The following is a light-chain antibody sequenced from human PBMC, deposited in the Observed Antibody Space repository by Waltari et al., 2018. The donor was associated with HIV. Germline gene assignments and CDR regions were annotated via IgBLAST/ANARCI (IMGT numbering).Light chain of an antibody. J-gene: IGLJ2*01. CDR3: CTYAAKYVL. CDR2: DVT. V-gene: IGLV2-11*01. Sequence: QSALTQPASVSGSPGQSVTISCPRTGSDVGNFNFVSWYQHLPAKAPKLLIYDVTKRPSGVPDRFSGSKSGDTASLTISGLQAEDEADYYCCTYAAKYVLFGGGTNLTVL. CDR1: GSDVGNFNF.